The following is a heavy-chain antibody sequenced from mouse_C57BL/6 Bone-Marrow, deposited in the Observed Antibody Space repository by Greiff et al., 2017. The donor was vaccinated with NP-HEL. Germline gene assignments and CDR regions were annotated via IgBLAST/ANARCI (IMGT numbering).Heavy chain of an antibody. D-gene: IGHD1-1*01. V-gene: IGHV2-5*01. CDR2: IWRGGST. CDR3: AKNSHDYGSSYVWYFDG. Sequence: VQLVESGPGLVQPSQSLSITCTVSGFSLTSYGVHWVRQSPGKGLEWLGVIWRGGSTDYNAAFMSRLSITKDNSKSQVFFKMNSLQADDTAIYDCAKNSHDYGSSYVWYFDGWGTGTTVTVAS. CDR1: GFSLTSYG. J-gene: IGHJ1*03.